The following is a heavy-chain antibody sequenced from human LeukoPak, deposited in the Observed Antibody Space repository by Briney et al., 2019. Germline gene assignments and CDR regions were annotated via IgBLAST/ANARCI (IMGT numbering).Heavy chain of an antibody. Sequence: SETLSLTCAVYGGSFSGYYWSWIRQPPGKGLEWIGEINHSGSTNYNPSLKSRVTMSVDTSKNQFSLKLSSVTAADTAVYYCARGRRIAARGKGSWFDPWGQGTLVTVSS. CDR1: GGSFSGYY. V-gene: IGHV4-34*01. CDR2: INHSGST. D-gene: IGHD6-6*01. J-gene: IGHJ5*02. CDR3: ARGRRIAARGKGSWFDP.